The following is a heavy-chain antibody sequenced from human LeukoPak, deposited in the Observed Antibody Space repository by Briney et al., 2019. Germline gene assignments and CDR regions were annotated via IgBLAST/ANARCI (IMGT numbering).Heavy chain of an antibody. CDR2: IDSSGLRT. D-gene: IGHD1-26*01. CDR3: ARGTRRGSYYFDY. V-gene: IGHV3-23*01. CDR1: GFTFSNFA. Sequence: GGSLRLSCAASGFTFSNFALSWVRQAPGKGLEWVSAIDSSGLRTFYADSVKGRFTVSRDNAKNSLYLQMNSLRAEDTALYYCARGTRRGSYYFDYWGQGTLVTVSS. J-gene: IGHJ4*02.